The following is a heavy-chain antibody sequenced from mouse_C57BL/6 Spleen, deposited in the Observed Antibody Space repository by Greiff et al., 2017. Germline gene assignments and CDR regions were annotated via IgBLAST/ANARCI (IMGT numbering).Heavy chain of an antibody. V-gene: IGHV1-61*01. CDR2: IYPSDSET. J-gene: IGHJ3*01. Sequence: VQLQQPGAELVRPGSSVKLSCKASGYTFTSYWMDWVKQRPGQGLEWIGNIYPSDSETHYNQKFKDKATLTVDKSSSTAYMQLSSLTSEDSAVSYCARSFGLREDYWGQGTLVTVSA. CDR1: GYTFTSYW. CDR3: ARSFGLREDY. D-gene: IGHD2-2*01.